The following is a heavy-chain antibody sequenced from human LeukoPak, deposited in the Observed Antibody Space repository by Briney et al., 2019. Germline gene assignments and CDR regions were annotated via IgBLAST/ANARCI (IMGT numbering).Heavy chain of an antibody. CDR3: ARAYCSGGSCPLDY. J-gene: IGHJ4*02. V-gene: IGHV4-4*02. CDR1: GGSISSSNW. CDR2: IYHSGST. D-gene: IGHD2-15*01. Sequence: SETLSLTCAVSGGSISSSNWWSWVRQPPGKGLEWIGEIYHSGSTNYNPSLKSRVTISVDKSKTQFSLKLSSVTAADTAVYYCARAYCSGGSCPLDYWGQGTLVTVSS.